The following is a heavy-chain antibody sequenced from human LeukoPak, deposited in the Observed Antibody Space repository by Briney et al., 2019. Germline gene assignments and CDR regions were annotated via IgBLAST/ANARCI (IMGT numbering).Heavy chain of an antibody. CDR3: AREDYDFWSGTYYMDV. CDR1: GYTLTELS. J-gene: IGHJ6*03. V-gene: IGHV1-18*01. D-gene: IGHD3-3*01. Sequence: ASVKVSCKVSGYTLTELSMHWVRQAPGQGLEWMGWISAYNGNTNYAQKLQGRVTMTTDTSTSTAYMELRSLRSDDTAVYYCAREDYDFWSGTYYMDVWGKGTTVTVSS. CDR2: ISAYNGNT.